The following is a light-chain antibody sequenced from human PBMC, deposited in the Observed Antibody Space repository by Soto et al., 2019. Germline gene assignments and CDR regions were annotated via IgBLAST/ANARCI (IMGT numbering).Light chain of an antibody. J-gene: IGKJ5*01. CDR2: GAS. CDR3: QQYGYSPIT. V-gene: IGKV3-20*01. Sequence: IVLSLSLGALSLSPEERATLSCRAGQSVSSNYLAWYQQKPGQAPRLLIYGASSRATGIPDKFSGSGSGTDFTLTIDGLEPEDFAVYYCQQYGYSPITFGHGTRLEI. CDR1: QSVSSNY.